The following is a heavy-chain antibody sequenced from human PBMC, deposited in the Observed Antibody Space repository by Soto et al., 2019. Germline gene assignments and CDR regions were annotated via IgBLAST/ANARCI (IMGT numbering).Heavy chain of an antibody. CDR3: ARDKGSGSYSR. V-gene: IGHV4-59*01. D-gene: IGHD1-26*01. J-gene: IGHJ4*02. CDR2: ISDSGST. CDR1: GRTISSSH. Sequence: LSLTCTVSGRTISSSHWSWIRQPPGKRLEWIGDISDSGSTPYNPSLRSRVTISVDTSKNQISLKLTSVTAADTPVYYCARDKGSGSYSRWGQGTLVTVSS.